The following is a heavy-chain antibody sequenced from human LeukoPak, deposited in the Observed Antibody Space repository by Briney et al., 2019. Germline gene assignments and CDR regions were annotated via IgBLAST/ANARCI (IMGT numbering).Heavy chain of an antibody. CDR2: ISWNSGSI. V-gene: IGHV3-9*01. Sequence: GGSLRLSCAASGFTFDDYAMHWVRQAPGKGLEWVSGISWNSGSIGYADSVKGRFTISRDNAKNSLYLQMNSLRAEDTALYYCAKDVIAAVPGRVYYYYGMDVWGQGTTVTVSS. CDR1: GFTFDDYA. D-gene: IGHD6-13*01. J-gene: IGHJ6*02. CDR3: AKDVIAAVPGRVYYYYGMDV.